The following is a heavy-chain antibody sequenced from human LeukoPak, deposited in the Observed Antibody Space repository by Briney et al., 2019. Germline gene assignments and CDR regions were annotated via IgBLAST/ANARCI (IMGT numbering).Heavy chain of an antibody. V-gene: IGHV4-59*01. Sequence: SETLSLTCTVSGGSISSYYWSWIRQPPGKGLEWIGYIYYSGSTNYNPSLKSRVTISVDTSKNQFSLKLSSVTAADTAVYYCARDGIAALGSGWFDPWGQGTLVTVSS. CDR3: ARDGIAALGSGWFDP. J-gene: IGHJ5*02. CDR1: GGSISSYY. CDR2: IYYSGST. D-gene: IGHD6-6*01.